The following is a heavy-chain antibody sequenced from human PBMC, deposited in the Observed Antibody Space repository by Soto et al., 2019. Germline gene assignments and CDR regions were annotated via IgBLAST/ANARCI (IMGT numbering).Heavy chain of an antibody. CDR3: TTEYYYDSSGYYYDLNFDY. V-gene: IGHV3-15*07. Sequence: GGSLRLSCAASGFTFSNAWMNWVRQAPGKGLEWVGRIKSKTDGGTTDYAAPVKGRFTISRDDSKNTLYLQMNSLKTEDTAVYYCTTEYYYDSSGYYYDLNFDYWGQGTLVTVSS. CDR2: IKSKTDGGTT. CDR1: GFTFSNAW. J-gene: IGHJ4*02. D-gene: IGHD3-22*01.